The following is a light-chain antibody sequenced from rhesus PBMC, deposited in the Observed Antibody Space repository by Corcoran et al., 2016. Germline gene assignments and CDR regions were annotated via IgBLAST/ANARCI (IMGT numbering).Light chain of an antibody. Sequence: ETVVTQSPATLSLSPGERATLSCRASQSVGSYLAWYKQKLGQAPRLLLYGESSRATGIPDRFSGSGSGTDFTRTISSLEPEDVGVYYCQQSSNLSHSFGQGTKVEIK. J-gene: IGKJ2*01. CDR3: QQSSNLSHS. V-gene: IGKV3-24*04. CDR1: QSVGSY. CDR2: GES.